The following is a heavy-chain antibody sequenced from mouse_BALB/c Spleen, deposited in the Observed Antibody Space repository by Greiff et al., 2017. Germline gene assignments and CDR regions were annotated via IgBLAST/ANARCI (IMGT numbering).Heavy chain of an antibody. D-gene: IGHD1-1*01. Sequence: VQRVESGAELAKPGASVKMSCKASGYTFTSYWMHWVKQRPGQGLEWIGYINPSTGYTEYNQKFKDKATLTADKSSSTAYMQLSSLTSEDSAIYYCARWTTVVADYWGQGTTLTVSS. J-gene: IGHJ2*01. CDR1: GYTFTSYW. CDR3: ARWTTVVADY. CDR2: INPSTGYT. V-gene: IGHV1-7*01.